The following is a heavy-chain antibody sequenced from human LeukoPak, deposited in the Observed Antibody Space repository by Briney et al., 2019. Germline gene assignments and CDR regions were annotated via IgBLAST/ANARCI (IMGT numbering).Heavy chain of an antibody. CDR2: IFYSGNT. Sequence: SETLSLTCTVSGGSINSSSYYWGWIRQPPGKGLEWIGSIFYSGNTYDNPSLKSRVTISVDTSKNQFSLKLNSVTAADTAVYYCARDYYDSSGAADYWGQGTLVTVSS. CDR3: ARDYYDSSGAADY. CDR1: GGSINSSSYY. D-gene: IGHD3-22*01. J-gene: IGHJ4*02. V-gene: IGHV4-39*02.